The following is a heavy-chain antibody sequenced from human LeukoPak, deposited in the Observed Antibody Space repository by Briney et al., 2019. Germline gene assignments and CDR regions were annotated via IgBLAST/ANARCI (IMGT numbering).Heavy chain of an antibody. CDR3: ARAQQNYYVWGSSPPAYFNY. CDR2: ISGSGGST. D-gene: IGHD3-16*01. CDR1: GFTFSTYA. V-gene: IGHV3-23*01. Sequence: GGSLRLSCATSGFTFSTYAMSWVRQAPGKGLEWVSVISGSGGSTYYADCVKGRFTISRDSAKNSLYLQMNSLRAEDTAVYYCARAQQNYYVWGSSPPAYFNYWGQGALVTVSS. J-gene: IGHJ4*02.